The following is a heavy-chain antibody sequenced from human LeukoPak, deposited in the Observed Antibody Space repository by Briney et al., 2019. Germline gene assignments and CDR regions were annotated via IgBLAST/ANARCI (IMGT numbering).Heavy chain of an antibody. D-gene: IGHD6-13*01. CDR3: ARERGQQVRFDP. CDR1: GYTFTDYD. V-gene: IGHV1-2*02. Sequence: ASVKVSCKASGYTFTDYDMHSVRQAPGQWLEWMGWINPDNGGTNYAQKFQGRVTMTRDTSISTAYMELSRLRSDDTAVYYCARERGQQVRFDPWGQGTLVTVSS. J-gene: IGHJ5*02. CDR2: INPDNGGT.